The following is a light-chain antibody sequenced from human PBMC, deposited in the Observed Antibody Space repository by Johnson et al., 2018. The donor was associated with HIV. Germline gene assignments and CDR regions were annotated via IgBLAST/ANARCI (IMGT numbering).Light chain of an antibody. Sequence: QSVLTQPPSVSAAPGQRVTISCSGSSSNIANNYVSWYQQVPGTAPKLLIYEDTKRPSGIPDRFSGSKSGTSATLAITGLQTGDEADYYCGTWDSSLSTYYVFGTGTKVTVL. J-gene: IGLJ1*01. V-gene: IGLV1-51*02. CDR2: EDT. CDR3: GTWDSSLSTYYV. CDR1: SSNIANNY.